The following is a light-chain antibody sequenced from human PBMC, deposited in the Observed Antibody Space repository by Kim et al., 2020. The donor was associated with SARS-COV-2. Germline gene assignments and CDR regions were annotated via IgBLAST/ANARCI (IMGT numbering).Light chain of an antibody. CDR3: QALDRTVV. Sequence: VSVSPGQTASITCSGHELRNKYVCWYQQRPGQSPILVIYQNTRRPSGIPQRFSGSNSGDIATLTISGTQAMDEADYYCQALDRTVVFGGGTQLTVL. CDR2: QNT. CDR1: ELRNKY. J-gene: IGLJ3*02. V-gene: IGLV3-1*01.